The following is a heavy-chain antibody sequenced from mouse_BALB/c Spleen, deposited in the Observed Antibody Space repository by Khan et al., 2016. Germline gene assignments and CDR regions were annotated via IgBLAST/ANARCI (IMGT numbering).Heavy chain of an antibody. J-gene: IGHJ2*01. V-gene: IGHV5-17*02. CDR2: ISSGSSTT. CDR3: GRGDF. Sequence: EVELVESGGGLVQPGGSRKLSCAASGFTFSNFGMHWVRQAPEKGLEWVAFISSGSSTTYYADTVKGRFTVSRDNPKNTLFLQMTSLGSEDTAMYYCGRGDFWGQGTTLTVSS. CDR1: GFTFSNFG.